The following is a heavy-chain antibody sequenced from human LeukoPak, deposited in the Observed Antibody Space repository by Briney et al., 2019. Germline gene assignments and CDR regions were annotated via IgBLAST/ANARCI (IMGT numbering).Heavy chain of an antibody. CDR1: GGSISSSNW. V-gene: IGHV4-4*02. CDR2: IYHSGST. D-gene: IGHD1-26*01. Sequence: PSETLSLTCAVSGGSISSSNWWSWVRQPPGKGLEWIGEIYHSGSTNYDPSLKSRVTISVDKYKNQFSLKLSSVTAADTAVYYCARGYRVVGATRPLYYFDYWGQGTLVTVSS. J-gene: IGHJ4*02. CDR3: ARGYRVVGATRPLYYFDY.